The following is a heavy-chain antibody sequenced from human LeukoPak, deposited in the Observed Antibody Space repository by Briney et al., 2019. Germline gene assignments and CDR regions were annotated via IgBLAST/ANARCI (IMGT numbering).Heavy chain of an antibody. CDR1: GFTFTSHD. J-gene: IGHJ3*02. D-gene: IGHD5-12*01. CDR2: ISSSSSYI. CDR3: ARGAIGYSGTGAFDI. V-gene: IGHV3-21*01. Sequence: GGSLRLSCAASGFTFTSHDMNWVRQAPGKGLEWVSSISSSSSYIYYADSVKGRFTISRDNAKNSLYLQMNSLRAEDTAVYYCARGAIGYSGTGAFDIWGQGTMVTVSS.